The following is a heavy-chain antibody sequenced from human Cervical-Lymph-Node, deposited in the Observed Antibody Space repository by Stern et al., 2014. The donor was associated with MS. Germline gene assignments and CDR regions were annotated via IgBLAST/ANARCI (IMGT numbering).Heavy chain of an antibody. V-gene: IGHV2-26*01. D-gene: IGHD3-10*01. CDR2: IFFNDEK. J-gene: IGHJ5*02. CDR1: GFSLNNPTMG. CDR3: ARTSYYSDSGTWVGWFDP. Sequence: QVNLKESGPVLVKPTETLTLTCTVSGFSLNNPTMGVSWIRQPPGKALEWLAPIFFNDEKSYSTSLKSRLTISKDISKSQVVLTMSNMDPVDTATYSCARTSYYSDSGTWVGWFDPWGQGTLVTVSS.